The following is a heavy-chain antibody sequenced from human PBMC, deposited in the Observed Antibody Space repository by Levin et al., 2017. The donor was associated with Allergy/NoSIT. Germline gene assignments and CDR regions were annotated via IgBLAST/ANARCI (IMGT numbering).Heavy chain of an antibody. D-gene: IGHD5-24*01. V-gene: IGHV3-53*01. Sequence: GGSLRLSCAASGFTVSSSYMSWVRQAPGKGLEWVSVIYSGGSTYYADSVKGRFTISRDNSKNTLYLQMNSLRAEDTAVYYCARVGVEMATTQAFDCWGQGTMVTVSS. CDR1: GFTVSSSY. CDR3: ARVGVEMATTQAFDC. J-gene: IGHJ3*01. CDR2: IYSGGST.